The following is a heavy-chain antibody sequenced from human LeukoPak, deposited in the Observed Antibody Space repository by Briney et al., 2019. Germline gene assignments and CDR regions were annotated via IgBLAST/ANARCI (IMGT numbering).Heavy chain of an antibody. CDR2: IYYSGST. CDR1: GGSISGSSYY. J-gene: IGHJ4*02. Sequence: PSETLSLTCTVSGGSISGSSYYWGWIRQPPGKGLEWIGSIYYSGSTYFNPSLKSRVTISVDTSKNQFSLKLSSVTAADTAVYFCARGGRYCRGGSCYEIDYWGQGTLVTVSS. D-gene: IGHD2-15*01. V-gene: IGHV4-39*01. CDR3: ARGGRYCRGGSCYEIDY.